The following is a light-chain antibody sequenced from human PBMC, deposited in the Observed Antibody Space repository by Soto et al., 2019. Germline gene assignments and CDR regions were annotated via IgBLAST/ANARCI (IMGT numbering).Light chain of an antibody. CDR2: DTS. V-gene: IGKV3-11*01. CDR3: QQRTDWPT. CDR1: QSVSHF. J-gene: IGKJ4*01. Sequence: EIVLTQSPGTLSLSPGESATLSCRASQSVSHFLAWYQQKPGQAPRLLIYDTSSRATGIPGRFSGSGSGTGFTLTIDSLEPEDSAVYYCQQRTDWPTFGGGTKVEI.